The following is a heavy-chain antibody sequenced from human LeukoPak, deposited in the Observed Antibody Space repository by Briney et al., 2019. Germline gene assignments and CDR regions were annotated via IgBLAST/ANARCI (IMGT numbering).Heavy chain of an antibody. J-gene: IGHJ4*02. Sequence: GGSLRLSCAASGFTFSSYGMHWVRQAPGKGLEWVAVISYDGNNKYFADSLKGRLTVSRDNSKNTLYLLMNSLRAEDTAVYYCAKDRGLSFDYWGQGTLVTVS. CDR2: ISYDGNNK. CDR3: AKDRGLSFDY. V-gene: IGHV3-30*18. CDR1: GFTFSSYG.